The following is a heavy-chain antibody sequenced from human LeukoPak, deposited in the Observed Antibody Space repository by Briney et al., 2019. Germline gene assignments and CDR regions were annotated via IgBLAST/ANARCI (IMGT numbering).Heavy chain of an antibody. J-gene: IGHJ4*02. CDR3: AGDLGSSWSSYFDY. CDR2: IISSGSNI. CDR1: GFTFSSYE. Sequence: GGSLRLSCAASGFTFSSYEMNWVRQAPGKGLEWVSYIISSGSNIYYADSVKGRFTISRDNAKHSLYLQMNSLRAEDTAVYYCAGDLGSSWSSYFDYWGQGTLVTVSS. V-gene: IGHV3-48*03. D-gene: IGHD6-13*01.